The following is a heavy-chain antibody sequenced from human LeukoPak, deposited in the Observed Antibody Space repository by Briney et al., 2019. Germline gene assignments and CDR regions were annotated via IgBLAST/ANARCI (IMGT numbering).Heavy chain of an antibody. CDR3: VRSRMGDGYNFAY. CDR2: FCYGGSS. D-gene: IGHD5-24*01. CDR1: GGSISRHNYC. J-gene: IGHJ4*02. V-gene: IGHV4-39*01. Sequence: SETLSLTCTVSGGSISRHNYCWGWIRQPPVKGLEWIGSFCYGGSSYNNPSLKSRVTISVDTSKNQLSLKLSSVTAADTAVYYCVRSRMGDGYNFAYWGQGILVTVSS.